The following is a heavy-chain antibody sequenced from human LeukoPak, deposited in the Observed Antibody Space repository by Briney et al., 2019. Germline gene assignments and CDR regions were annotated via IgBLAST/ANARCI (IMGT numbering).Heavy chain of an antibody. CDR3: ARAEPPSTYCSSTSCYYFDY. Sequence: SVKVSCKASGGTFSSYAISWVRQAPGQGLEWMGGIIPIFGTANYAQKFQGRVTITADESTSTAYMELSSLRSEDTAVYYCARAEPPSTYCSSTSCYYFDYWGQGTLVTVSS. CDR2: IIPIFGTA. J-gene: IGHJ4*02. V-gene: IGHV1-69*13. CDR1: GGTFSSYA. D-gene: IGHD2-2*01.